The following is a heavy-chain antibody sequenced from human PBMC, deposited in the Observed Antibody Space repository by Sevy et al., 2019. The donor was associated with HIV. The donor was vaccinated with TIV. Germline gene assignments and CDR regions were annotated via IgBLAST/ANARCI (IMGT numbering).Heavy chain of an antibody. CDR3: ARDTAQGYCSGGSSVIDY. Sequence: GGSLRLSCAASGFTFSSYWMHWVRQAPGKGLEWVSRINSDGSSTSYADSVKGRFTISRDNAKNRLYLQMNSLRAEDTAVYYCARDTAQGYCSGGSSVIDYWGQGTLVTVSS. V-gene: IGHV3-74*01. CDR1: GFTFSSYW. J-gene: IGHJ4*02. CDR2: INSDGSST. D-gene: IGHD2-15*01.